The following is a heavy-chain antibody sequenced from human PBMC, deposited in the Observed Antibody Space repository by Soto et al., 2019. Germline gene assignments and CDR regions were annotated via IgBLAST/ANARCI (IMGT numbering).Heavy chain of an antibody. D-gene: IGHD3-16*01. J-gene: IGHJ6*02. CDR1: GDSVTSGHYY. Sequence: SETLSLTCIVSGDSVTSGHYYWTWIRQPPGKGLEWIGHILLTGATNYSPSLKNRVPMSVHTSKSQFSLNLASVTAADSGTYYCARARSDSGGSSLGRRMDVWGQGTTVTVSS. V-gene: IGHV4-61*01. CDR2: ILLTGAT. CDR3: ARARSDSGGSSLGRRMDV.